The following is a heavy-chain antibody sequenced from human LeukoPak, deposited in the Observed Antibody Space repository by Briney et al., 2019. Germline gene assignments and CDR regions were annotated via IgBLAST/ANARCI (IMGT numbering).Heavy chain of an antibody. CDR3: VRSSASSGPNCFDP. CDR1: GFTFSSYA. J-gene: IGHJ5*02. D-gene: IGHD3-10*01. Sequence: GGSLRLSCAASGFTFSSYAMSWVRQAPGQGLEWVSAISSDGDSTYNADSVKGRFTISRDNSKNTLYLQMSSLRTEDTAVDYCVRSSASSGPNCFDPWGQGTLVTVSS. V-gene: IGHV3-64D*09. CDR2: ISSDGDST.